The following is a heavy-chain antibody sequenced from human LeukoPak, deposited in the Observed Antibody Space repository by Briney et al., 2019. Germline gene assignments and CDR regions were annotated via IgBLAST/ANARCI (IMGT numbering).Heavy chain of an antibody. CDR2: ISYDGSNK. CDR3: ARPHYYVSGSYYI. Sequence: GRSLRLSCAASGFTFSSYGMHWVRQAPGKGLEWVAVISYDGSNKYYADSVKGRFTISRDNSKNTLYLQMNSLRAEDTAVYYCARPHYYVSGSYYIWGQGTMVTVSS. CDR1: GFTFSSYG. J-gene: IGHJ3*02. V-gene: IGHV3-30*03. D-gene: IGHD3-10*01.